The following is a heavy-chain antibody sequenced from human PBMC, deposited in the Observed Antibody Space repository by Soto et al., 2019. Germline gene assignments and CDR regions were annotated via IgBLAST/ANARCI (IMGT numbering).Heavy chain of an antibody. D-gene: IGHD2-15*01. V-gene: IGHV3-53*02. CDR1: GFTVSSNY. Sequence: EVQLVETGGGLIQPGGSLRLSCAASGFTVSSNYMSWVRQAPGKGLEWVSGIYSGGSTYYADSVKGRFTISRDNSKNTLYLQMNSMRAEDTAVYYCARVRSYYYGMDVWGQGTTVTVSS. J-gene: IGHJ6*02. CDR2: IYSGGST. CDR3: ARVRSYYYGMDV.